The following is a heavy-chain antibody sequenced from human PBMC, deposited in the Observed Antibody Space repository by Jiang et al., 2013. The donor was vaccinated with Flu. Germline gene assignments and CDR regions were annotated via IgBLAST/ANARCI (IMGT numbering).Heavy chain of an antibody. D-gene: IGHD2-21*01. J-gene: IGHJ4*02. CDR3: ARRIAIQPAALPFDH. Sequence: KPTQTLTLTCTFSGFSLNTRGVAVGWIRQPPGKALEWLALIYWDDDRRYSPSLKSSLTITKDSSKNQVVLTMTNVHPVDTATYYCARRIAIQPAALPFDHWGQGILVTVSS. V-gene: IGHV2-5*02. CDR1: GFSLNTRGVA. CDR2: IYWDDDR.